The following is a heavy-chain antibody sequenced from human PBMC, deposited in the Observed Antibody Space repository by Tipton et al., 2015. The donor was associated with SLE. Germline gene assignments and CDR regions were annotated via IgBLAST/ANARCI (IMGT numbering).Heavy chain of an antibody. CDR2: VYIFGST. Sequence: TLSLTCSVSGDSINSGRYHWTWIRQPAGKGLEWIGRVYIFGSTIYHPSLGSRVTISLDTSKNQFSLKLNSVTAADTAVYYCARFRDEYYYYAMDVWGQGTTVTVSS. J-gene: IGHJ6*02. CDR3: ARFRDEYYYYAMDV. CDR1: GDSINSGRYH. V-gene: IGHV4-61*02.